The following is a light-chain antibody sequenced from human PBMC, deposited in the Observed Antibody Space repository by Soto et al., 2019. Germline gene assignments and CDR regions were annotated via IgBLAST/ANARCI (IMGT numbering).Light chain of an antibody. J-gene: IGKJ1*01. CDR2: DAS. Sequence: FQMTQSPSTLSASVVDRVTITCRASQSISSWLAWYQQKPGKAPKLLIYDASSLESGVPSRFSGSGSGTEFTLTISSLQPDDFATYYCQQYNSYSPVTFGQGTKVDIK. CDR1: QSISSW. CDR3: QQYNSYSPVT. V-gene: IGKV1-5*01.